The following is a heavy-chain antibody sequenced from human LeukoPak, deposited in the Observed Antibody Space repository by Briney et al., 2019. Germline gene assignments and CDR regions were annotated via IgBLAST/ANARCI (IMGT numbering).Heavy chain of an antibody. CDR2: INHSGST. Sequence: ASETLSLTCAVYGGSFSGYYWSWIRQPPGKGLEWIGEINHSGSTNYNPSLKSRVTISVDTSKNQFSLKLSSVTAADTAVYCCARRTGVAWLRFEDCWGQGTLVTVSA. D-gene: IGHD5-12*01. J-gene: IGHJ4*02. CDR1: GGSFSGYY. V-gene: IGHV4-34*01. CDR3: ARRTGVAWLRFEDC.